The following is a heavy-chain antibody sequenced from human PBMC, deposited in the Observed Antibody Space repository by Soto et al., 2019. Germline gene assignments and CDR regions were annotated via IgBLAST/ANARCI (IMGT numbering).Heavy chain of an antibody. CDR2: ISGTAHAS. D-gene: IGHD3-3*02. V-gene: IGHV3-23*01. CDR1: GFDFSNYG. Sequence: EVQLLESGGGLVQPGGSLRISCAASGFDFSNYGMSWVRQAPGKGLEWVSAISGTAHASYYAASVKGRFTISRDNSKNTLYLHMNSLRVEDTAVYFCVKDAPQPFSDWGHGTLVTVSS. J-gene: IGHJ4*01. CDR3: VKDAPQPFSD.